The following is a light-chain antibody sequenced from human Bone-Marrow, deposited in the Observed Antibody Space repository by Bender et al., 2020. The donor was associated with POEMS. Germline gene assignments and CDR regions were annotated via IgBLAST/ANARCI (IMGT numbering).Light chain of an antibody. CDR2: NNK. CDR3: QSDDISLRGWV. J-gene: IGLJ3*02. V-gene: IGLV1-40*01. CDR1: SSNMGAGYG. Sequence: QSVLTQPPSVSGAPGQTVTISCTGTSSNMGAGYGVNWYQQLPGTAPNLLIYNNKNRPAGVPDRTAGKKSGTAASLASAGLKAEDEADYYCQSDDISLRGWVFGGGTKLTAL.